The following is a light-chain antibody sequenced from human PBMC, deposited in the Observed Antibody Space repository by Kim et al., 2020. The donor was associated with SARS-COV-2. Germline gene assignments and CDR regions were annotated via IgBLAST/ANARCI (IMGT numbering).Light chain of an antibody. CDR1: SNDVGDNKF. V-gene: IGLV2-8*01. CDR2: EVT. CDR3: SSYAGSRFV. Sequence: QSALTQPPSASGSPGQSVTISCFGTSNDVGDNKFVSWYQQHPGKAPKVLIYEVTQRPSGVPDRFSGSKSGNTASLTVSGLQPQDEADYYCSSYAGSRFVFGTGTKVTVL. J-gene: IGLJ1*01.